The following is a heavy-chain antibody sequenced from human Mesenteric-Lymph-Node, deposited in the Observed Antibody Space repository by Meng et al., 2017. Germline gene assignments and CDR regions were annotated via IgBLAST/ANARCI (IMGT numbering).Heavy chain of an antibody. CDR3: ARRRGGSGRDC. CDR2: IYHSGST. CDR1: GGSISSNGYY. Sequence: LHLQESGQGLLIPSETLSLTFTVSGGSISSNGYYWDWVRQPPGKGLEWIGAIYHSGSTSYNPSLQSRVTMFVDTSKNQFSLMLTSVTATDTAVYYCARRRGGSGRDCWGQGTLVTVSS. V-gene: IGHV4-39*01. J-gene: IGHJ4*02. D-gene: IGHD3-10*01.